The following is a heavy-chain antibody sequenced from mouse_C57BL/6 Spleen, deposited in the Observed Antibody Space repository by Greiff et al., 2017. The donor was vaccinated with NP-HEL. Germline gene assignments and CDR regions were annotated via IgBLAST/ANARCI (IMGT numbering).Heavy chain of an antibody. CDR2: IYPRSGNT. CDR3: ARGEDDGYPSY. D-gene: IGHD2-3*01. Sequence: VHLVESGAELARPGASVKLSCKASGYTFTSYGISWVKQRTGQGLEWIGEIYPRSGNTYYNEKFKGKATLTADKSSSTAYMELRSLTSEDSAVYFCARGEDDGYPSYWGQGTSVTVSS. CDR1: GYTFTSYG. J-gene: IGHJ4*01. V-gene: IGHV1-81*01.